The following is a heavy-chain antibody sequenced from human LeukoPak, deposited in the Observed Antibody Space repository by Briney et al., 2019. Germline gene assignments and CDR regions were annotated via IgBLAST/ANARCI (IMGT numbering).Heavy chain of an antibody. J-gene: IGHJ5*02. CDR2: MNPNSGEK. Sequence: ASVKVSCKASGYTFTSYDINWVRQATGQGLEWMGWMNPNSGEKGHAQKLQGRVTMTTDTSTSTAYMELRSLRSDDTAVYYCARDLSNYDFWSGYSDWFDPWGQGTLVTVSS. CDR3: ARDLSNYDFWSGYSDWFDP. V-gene: IGHV1-8*01. CDR1: GYTFTSYD. D-gene: IGHD3-3*01.